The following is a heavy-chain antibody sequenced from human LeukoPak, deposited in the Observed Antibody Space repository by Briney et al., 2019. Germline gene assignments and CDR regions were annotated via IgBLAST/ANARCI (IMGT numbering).Heavy chain of an antibody. CDR3: ARQLYWDGIDI. Sequence: SETLSLTCAVTGGSFSGFYGSWLRQPPGKGPEWIGEINHRERATYNPSLESRVTISVDTSKNQFSLTLSSVTAADTSVYYCARQLYWDGIDIWGQGTLVTVSS. D-gene: IGHD1-26*01. CDR2: INHRERA. V-gene: IGHV4-34*01. CDR1: GGSFSGFY. J-gene: IGHJ3*02.